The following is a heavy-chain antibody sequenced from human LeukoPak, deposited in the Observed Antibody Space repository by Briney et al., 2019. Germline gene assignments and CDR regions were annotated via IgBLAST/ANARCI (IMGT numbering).Heavy chain of an antibody. CDR3: AKDWGQQWLVYVDY. CDR2: ISGSGGST. D-gene: IGHD6-19*01. V-gene: IGHV3-23*01. Sequence: GGSLRLSCAASGFTFSSYAMSWVRQVPGKGLEWVSAISGSGGSTYYADSVKGRFTISRDNSKNTLYLQMNSLRAEDTAVYYCAKDWGQQWLVYVDYWGQGTLVTVSS. J-gene: IGHJ4*02. CDR1: GFTFSSYA.